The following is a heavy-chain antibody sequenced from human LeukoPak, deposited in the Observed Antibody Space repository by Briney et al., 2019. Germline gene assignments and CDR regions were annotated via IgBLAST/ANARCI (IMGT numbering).Heavy chain of an antibody. CDR3: AREDLSDYYDSSGYWLL. J-gene: IGHJ4*02. D-gene: IGHD3-22*01. CDR2: INPSGGST. V-gene: IGHV1-46*01. CDR1: GYTFTSYY. Sequence: ASVKVSCKASGYTFTSYYMHWVRQAPGQGLEWMGIINPSGGSTSYAQKFQGRVTMTRDTSTSTVYMELSSLRSEDTAVYYCAREDLSDYYDSSGYWLLWGQGTLVTVSS.